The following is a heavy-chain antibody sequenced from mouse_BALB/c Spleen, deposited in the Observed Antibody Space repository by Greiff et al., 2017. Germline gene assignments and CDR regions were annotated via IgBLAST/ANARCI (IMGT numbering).Heavy chain of an antibody. D-gene: IGHD2-3*01. Sequence: EVQLQESGPELVKPGASVKISCKASGYSFTGYFMNWVMQSHGKSLEWIGRINPYNGDTFYNQKFKGKATLTVDKSSSTAYMQLSSLTSEDSAVYYCARHGGLLHDYWGQGTTLTVSS. V-gene: IGHV1-20*01. J-gene: IGHJ2*01. CDR3: ARHGGLLHDY. CDR1: GYSFTGYF. CDR2: INPYNGDT.